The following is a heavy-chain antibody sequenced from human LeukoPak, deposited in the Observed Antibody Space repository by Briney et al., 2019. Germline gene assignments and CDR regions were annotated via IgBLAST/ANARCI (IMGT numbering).Heavy chain of an antibody. CDR1: GFTFSSYS. D-gene: IGHD2-15*01. J-gene: IGHJ4*02. V-gene: IGHV3-48*04. CDR3: ARDGGGGLDY. CDR2: ISSSSRTI. Sequence: PGGSLRLSCAASGFTFSSYSMNWVRQAPGKGLEWVSYISSSSRTIYYADSVKGRFTISRDNAKNSLYLQMNSLRAEDTAVYYCARDGGGGLDYWGQGTLVTVSS.